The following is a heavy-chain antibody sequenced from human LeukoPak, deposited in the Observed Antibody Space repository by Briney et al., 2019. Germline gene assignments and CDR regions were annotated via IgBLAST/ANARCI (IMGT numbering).Heavy chain of an antibody. Sequence: GGSLRLSCAASGFTFSSYAMSWVRQAPGKGLEWVSAISGSGGSTYYADSVKGRFAISRDNSKNTLYLQMNSLRAEDTAVYYCAKVRKKWELLDAFDIWGQGTMVTVSS. J-gene: IGHJ3*02. CDR3: AKVRKKWELLDAFDI. CDR1: GFTFSSYA. D-gene: IGHD1-26*01. CDR2: ISGSGGST. V-gene: IGHV3-23*01.